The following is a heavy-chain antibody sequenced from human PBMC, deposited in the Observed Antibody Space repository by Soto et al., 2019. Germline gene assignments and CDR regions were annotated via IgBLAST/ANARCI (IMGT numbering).Heavy chain of an antibody. Sequence: ASVKVSCKASGFTFSNYGLNWVRQAPGQGLEWMGWGRANNGHTNYAQNLQGRVSMTTDTSTSTAYMELRGLTFDDTAVYYCARDIESVTAKHFFYYYAMDVWGQGTTVTVSS. CDR3: ARDIESVTAKHFFYYYAMDV. J-gene: IGHJ6*02. CDR2: GRANNGHT. D-gene: IGHD2-8*01. V-gene: IGHV1-18*01. CDR1: GFTFSNYG.